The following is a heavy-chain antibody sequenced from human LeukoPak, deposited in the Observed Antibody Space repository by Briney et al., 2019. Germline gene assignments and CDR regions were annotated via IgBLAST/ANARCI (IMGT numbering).Heavy chain of an antibody. CDR3: ARDYYDSSGYYIPPDY. Sequence: ASVTVSCTASGYTFTSYGISWVRQAPGQGLEWMGWISAYNGNTNYAQKLQGRVTMTTDTSTSTAYMELRSLRSDDTAVYYCARDYYDSSGYYIPPDYCGQGTLVTVSS. CDR2: ISAYNGNT. J-gene: IGHJ4*02. CDR1: GYTFTSYG. V-gene: IGHV1-18*01. D-gene: IGHD3-22*01.